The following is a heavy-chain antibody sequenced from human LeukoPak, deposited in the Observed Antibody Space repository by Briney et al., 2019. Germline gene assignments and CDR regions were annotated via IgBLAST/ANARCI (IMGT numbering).Heavy chain of an antibody. CDR1: GFTFSSYG. D-gene: IGHD2-15*01. Sequence: GRSLRLSCAASGFTFSSYGMHWVRQAPGKGLEWVAVISYDGSNKYYADSVKGRFTISRDNSKNTLYLQMNSLRAEDTAVYYCAKLHGVVVTSTGGYYFDYWGQGTLVTVSS. J-gene: IGHJ4*02. CDR3: AKLHGVVVTSTGGYYFDY. V-gene: IGHV3-30*18. CDR2: ISYDGSNK.